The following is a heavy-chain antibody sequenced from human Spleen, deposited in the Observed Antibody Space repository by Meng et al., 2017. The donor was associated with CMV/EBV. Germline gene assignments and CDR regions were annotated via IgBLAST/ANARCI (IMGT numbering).Heavy chain of an antibody. CDR1: GYTFTGFY. Sequence: ASVKVSCKASGYTFTGFYIHWARQAPGQGLEWMGWINANSGDTNYAVKFQGRVTLTRDTSITTAYMELSSLRSDDTAFYYCARVTDFWSTPWGFDPWGQGTLVTVSS. D-gene: IGHD3-3*01. CDR2: INANSGDT. CDR3: ARVTDFWSTPWGFDP. V-gene: IGHV1-2*02. J-gene: IGHJ5*01.